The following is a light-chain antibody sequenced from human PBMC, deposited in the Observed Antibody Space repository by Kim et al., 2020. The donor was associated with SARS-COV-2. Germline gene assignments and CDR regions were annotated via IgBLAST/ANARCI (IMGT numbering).Light chain of an antibody. CDR2: GAS. CDR3: QQDNNWPPLS. CDR1: QSVSSN. V-gene: IGKV3-15*01. Sequence: EIVMTQSPATLSVSPGERATLSCRASQSVSSNLAWYQQKPGQAPRLLIYGASTRATGIPARFSGSVSGTEFTLTISSLQSEDFAVYYCQQDNNWPPLSFGGGTKVDIK. J-gene: IGKJ4*01.